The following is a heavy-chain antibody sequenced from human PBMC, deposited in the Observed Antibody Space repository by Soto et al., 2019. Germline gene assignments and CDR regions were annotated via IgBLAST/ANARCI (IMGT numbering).Heavy chain of an antibody. CDR1: GFTFSSYA. Sequence: EVQLLESGGGLVQPGGSLRLSCAASGFTFSSYAMSWVRQAPGKGLEWVSAISGSGGSTYYADSVKGRFTISRDNSKNTLYLQMNSLRAEDTAVYYCAKTPMDIVAVPAAQIYFDYWGQGTLVTVSS. D-gene: IGHD2-2*03. CDR3: AKTPMDIVAVPAAQIYFDY. J-gene: IGHJ4*02. V-gene: IGHV3-23*01. CDR2: ISGSGGST.